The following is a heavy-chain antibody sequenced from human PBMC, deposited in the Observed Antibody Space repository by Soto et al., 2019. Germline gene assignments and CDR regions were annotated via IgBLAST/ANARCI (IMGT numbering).Heavy chain of an antibody. D-gene: IGHD7-27*01. V-gene: IGHV1-69*13. CDR2: IIPIYGTT. Sequence: SSVKVSCKTSGGTFSNDAISWVRQAPGQGLEWMGGIIPIYGTTHYAQKFQDRLKLTADESTGTAYMELSSLRSDDTGVYYCARDGMGTIVGGMDVWGRGPTLTVSS. CDR3: ARDGMGTIVGGMDV. CDR1: GGTFSNDA. J-gene: IGHJ6*02.